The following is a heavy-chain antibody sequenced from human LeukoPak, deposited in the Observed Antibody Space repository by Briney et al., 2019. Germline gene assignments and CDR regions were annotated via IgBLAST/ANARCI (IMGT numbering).Heavy chain of an antibody. J-gene: IGHJ4*02. CDR2: IYYSGST. V-gene: IGHV4-39*01. CDR3: ARHSGSWYYQGY. D-gene: IGHD6-13*01. Sequence: PSETLSLTCTVSGGSISSSSYYWGWIRQPPGKGLEWIGSIYYSGSTYYNPSLKSRVTISVDTSKNQFSLKLSSVTAADTAVYYCARHSGSWYYQGYWGQGTLVTVSS. CDR1: GGSISSSSYY.